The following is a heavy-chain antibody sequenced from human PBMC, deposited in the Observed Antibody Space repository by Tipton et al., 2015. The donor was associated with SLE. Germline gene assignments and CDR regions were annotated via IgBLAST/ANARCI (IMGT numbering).Heavy chain of an antibody. V-gene: IGHV4-39*07. CDR3: ARLQIAVAGTGFDP. D-gene: IGHD6-19*01. CDR2: IYYSGST. Sequence: TLSLTCTVSGGPISSSSYYWGWIRQPPGKGLEWIGSIYYSGSTYYNPSLKSRVTISVDTSKNQFSLKLSSVTAADTAVYYCARLQIAVAGTGFDPWGQGTLVTVSS. J-gene: IGHJ5*02. CDR1: GGPISSSSYY.